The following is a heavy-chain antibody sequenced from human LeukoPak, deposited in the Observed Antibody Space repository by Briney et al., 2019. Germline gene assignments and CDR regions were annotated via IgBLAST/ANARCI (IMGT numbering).Heavy chain of an antibody. D-gene: IGHD1-14*01. CDR2: INQDGSEE. Sequence: GGSLRLSCAASGFTLSSFRMAWVRQAPGKGLEWVANINQDGSEERYVDAVKGRFTISRDNAKNSVHLQMNSLRVEDTAVYYCARDPGRRFDPWGQGTLVTVSS. CDR3: ARDPGRRFDP. V-gene: IGHV3-7*01. CDR1: GFTLSSFR. J-gene: IGHJ5*02.